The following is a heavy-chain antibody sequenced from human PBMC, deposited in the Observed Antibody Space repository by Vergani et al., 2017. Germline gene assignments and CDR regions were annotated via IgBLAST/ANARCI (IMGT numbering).Heavy chain of an antibody. Sequence: QVQLQESGPGLVKPSETLSLTCAVSGYSISSGYYWSWIRQPAGKGLEWIGRIYTSGSTNYNPSLKSRVTISVDTSKNQFSLKLRSVTAADTAVYFCARVMYRDEASTGYRLEGMDIWGQGTTVTISS. CDR3: ARVMYRDEASTGYRLEGMDI. V-gene: IGHV4-61*02. D-gene: IGHD3-9*01. J-gene: IGHJ6*02. CDR2: IYTSGST. CDR1: GYSISSGYY.